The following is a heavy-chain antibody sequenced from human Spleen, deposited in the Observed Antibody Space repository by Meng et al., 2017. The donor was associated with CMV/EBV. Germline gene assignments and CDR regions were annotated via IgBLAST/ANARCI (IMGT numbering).Heavy chain of an antibody. Sequence: YAMSWVRQDPGKGLEWVSAISGSGGSTYYADSVKGRFTISRDNSKNTLYLQMNSLRAEDTAVYYCAKDGKNLLLWFGELLLGYFDYWGQGTLVTVSS. D-gene: IGHD3-10*01. CDR2: ISGSGGST. V-gene: IGHV3-23*01. J-gene: IGHJ4*02. CDR1: YA. CDR3: AKDGKNLLLWFGELLLGYFDY.